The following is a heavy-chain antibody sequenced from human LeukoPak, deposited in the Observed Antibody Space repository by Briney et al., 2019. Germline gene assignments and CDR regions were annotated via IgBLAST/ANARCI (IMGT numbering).Heavy chain of an antibody. Sequence: GGSLRLSCSASGFTFSSYGMHWVRQAPGKGLEYASGISNKGGSTYYADSVKGRFTISRDNSKNTLHLQMSSLRADDTAVYYCVKSGTWADFDSWGQGTLVTVSS. V-gene: IGHV3-64D*09. J-gene: IGHJ4*02. CDR3: VKSGTWADFDS. CDR2: ISNKGGST. CDR1: GFTFSSYG. D-gene: IGHD1-26*01.